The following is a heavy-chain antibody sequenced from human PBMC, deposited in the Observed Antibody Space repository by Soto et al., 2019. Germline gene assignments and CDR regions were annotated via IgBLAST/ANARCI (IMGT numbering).Heavy chain of an antibody. J-gene: IGHJ4*02. CDR3: ARRHGSGSYGNFDY. D-gene: IGHD3-10*01. Sequence: PSETLSLTCTVSGGSISSYYWSWIRQPPGKGLEWIGYIYYSGSTNYNPSLKSRVTISADTSKNQFSLKLSSVTAADTAVYYCARRHGSGSYGNFDYWGQGTLVTVSS. V-gene: IGHV4-59*08. CDR2: IYYSGST. CDR1: GGSISSYY.